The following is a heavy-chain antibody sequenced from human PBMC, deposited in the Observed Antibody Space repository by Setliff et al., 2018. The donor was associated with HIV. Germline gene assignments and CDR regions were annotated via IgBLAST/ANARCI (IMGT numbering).Heavy chain of an antibody. CDR2: IRSSGDT. Sequence: SETLSLTCAVYGGSFSGYYWGWIRQSPGKGLEWIASIRSSGDTYYNPSLQSRVIISVDTSDNQISLKLTSVTAADTAVYYCTIPASSLAPNWGRGTQVTAPQ. CDR3: TIPASSLAPN. CDR1: GGSFSGYY. J-gene: IGHJ4*02. V-gene: IGHV4-34*01.